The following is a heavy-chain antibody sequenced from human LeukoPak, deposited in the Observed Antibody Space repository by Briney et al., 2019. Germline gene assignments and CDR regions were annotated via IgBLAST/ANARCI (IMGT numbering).Heavy chain of an antibody. CDR3: ARLSFYGSGSYYSFDY. CDR1: GFTFSSYS. V-gene: IGHV3-21*01. CDR2: ISSSSSYI. J-gene: IGHJ4*02. Sequence: PGRSLKLSCAASGFTFSSYSMNWVRQAPGKGLEWVSSISSSSSYIYYADSVKGRFTISRDNAKNSLYLQMNSLRAEDTAVYYCARLSFYGSGSYYSFDYWGQGTLVTVSS. D-gene: IGHD3-10*01.